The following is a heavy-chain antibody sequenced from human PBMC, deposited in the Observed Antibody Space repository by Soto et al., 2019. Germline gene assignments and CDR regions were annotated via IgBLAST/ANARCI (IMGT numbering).Heavy chain of an antibody. J-gene: IGHJ6*02. CDR2: INHSGST. D-gene: IGHD3-10*01. CDR1: GGSFSGYY. V-gene: IGHV4-34*01. Sequence: SETLSLTCAVYGGSFSGYYWSWIRQPPGKGLEWIGEINHSGSTNYNPSLKSRVTISVDTSKNQFSLKLSSVTAADTAVYYCARGGRGNYGSGSYDNVHHYYGMDVWGQGTTVNVSS. CDR3: ARGGRGNYGSGSYDNVHHYYGMDV.